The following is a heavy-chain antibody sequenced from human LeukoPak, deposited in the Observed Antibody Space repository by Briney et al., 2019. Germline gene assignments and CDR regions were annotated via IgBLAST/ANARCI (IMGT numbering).Heavy chain of an antibody. Sequence: GGSLRLSCAASGFTFDDYAMHWVRQAPGKGLEWVSGISWNSGSIGYADSVKGRFTISRDNAKNSLCLQMNSLRAEDTALYYCAKDYGDYGAFDIWGQGTMVTVSS. V-gene: IGHV3-9*01. D-gene: IGHD4-17*01. CDR3: AKDYGDYGAFDI. CDR1: GFTFDDYA. CDR2: ISWNSGSI. J-gene: IGHJ3*02.